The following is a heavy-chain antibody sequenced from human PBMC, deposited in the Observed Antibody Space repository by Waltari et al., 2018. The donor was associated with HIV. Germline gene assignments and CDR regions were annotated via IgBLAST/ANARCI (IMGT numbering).Heavy chain of an antibody. CDR2: IKQDGSEK. CDR1: GFTFSSYW. Sequence: EVQLVESGGGLVQPGGSLRLSCAASGFTFSSYWMSWVRQAPGKGLEWVGKIKQDGSEKYYVDSVNGRFTIYRDNAENSLYLKMNSLRAEDTAVYYCARGGFYGSGSKVNWGQGTLVTVSS. D-gene: IGHD3-10*01. V-gene: IGHV3-7*04. CDR3: ARGGFYGSGSKVN. J-gene: IGHJ4*02.